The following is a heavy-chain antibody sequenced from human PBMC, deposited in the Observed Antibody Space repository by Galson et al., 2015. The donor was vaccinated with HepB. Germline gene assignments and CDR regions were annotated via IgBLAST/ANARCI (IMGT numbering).Heavy chain of an antibody. CDR3: AKGIAASGDY. CDR1: GFTFSSYG. D-gene: IGHD6-25*01. Sequence: CLRLSCAASGFTFSSYGMHWVRQAPGKGLEWVAVISYDGSNKYYADSVKGRFTISRDNSKNTLYLQMNSLRAEDTAVYYCAKGIAASGDYWGQGTLVTVSS. V-gene: IGHV3-30*18. CDR2: ISYDGSNK. J-gene: IGHJ4*02.